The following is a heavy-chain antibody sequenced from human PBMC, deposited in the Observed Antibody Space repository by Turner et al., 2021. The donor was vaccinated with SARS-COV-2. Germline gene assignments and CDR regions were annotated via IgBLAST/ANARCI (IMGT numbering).Heavy chain of an antibody. J-gene: IGHJ3*02. V-gene: IGHV3-23*01. CDR2: IVANGDTT. Sequence: EVQLLESGGGLVQPGGSLRLSCAASGFTFNTYGMSWVRQAPGKGLEWVSSIVANGDTTNYAGAVRGRFTISRDNSKNTLYLQMNSLRAEDTAVYYCAKDICSGTTNCKGFDIWGQGTVVTVSS. D-gene: IGHD2-2*01. CDR1: GFTFNTYG. CDR3: AKDICSGTTNCKGFDI.